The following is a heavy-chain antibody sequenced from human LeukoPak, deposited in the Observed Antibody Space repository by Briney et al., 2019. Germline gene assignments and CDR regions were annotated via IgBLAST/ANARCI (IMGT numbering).Heavy chain of an antibody. CDR2: ISGSGGST. Sequence: GGSLILSCSASGFTFSSDAMSWVRQAPGKGLEWVSAISGSGGSTYYADSVKGRFTISRDNSKNTLYLQMNSLRAEDTAVYYCAKEGQQLATAWDYWGKGTLVTVSS. CDR3: AKEGQQLATAWDY. V-gene: IGHV3-23*01. J-gene: IGHJ4*02. D-gene: IGHD6-13*01. CDR1: GFTFSSDA.